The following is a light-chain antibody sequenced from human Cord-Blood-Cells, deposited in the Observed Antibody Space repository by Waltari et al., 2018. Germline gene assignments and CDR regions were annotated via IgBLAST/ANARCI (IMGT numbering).Light chain of an antibody. J-gene: IGKJ3*01. Sequence: DIQMTQSPSSLSASVGDRVTITCQESQDISNYLNWYQQKPGKAPKLLIYDASNLETGVPSRVSGSGSETDFTFTISSLQPEDIATYYCQQYDNLPPFTFGPGTKVDIK. CDR3: QQYDNLPPFT. CDR2: DAS. V-gene: IGKV1-33*01. CDR1: QDISNY.